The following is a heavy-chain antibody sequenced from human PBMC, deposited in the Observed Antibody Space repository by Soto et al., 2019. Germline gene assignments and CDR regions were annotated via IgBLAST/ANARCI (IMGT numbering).Heavy chain of an antibody. CDR2: ISDSGVT. D-gene: IGHD3-10*01. CDR3: AIGAGEFSGPDRFDI. CDR1: GDSIIRSF. V-gene: IGHV4-59*01. Sequence: SETLSLTCSVSGDSIIRSFWGWIRQSPGKGLQYIGYISDSGVTDYDPSLKSRVTISVDTSKNQFSLKLTSVTAADTAVYYCAIGAGEFSGPDRFDIWGQGTTVTGSS. J-gene: IGHJ3*02.